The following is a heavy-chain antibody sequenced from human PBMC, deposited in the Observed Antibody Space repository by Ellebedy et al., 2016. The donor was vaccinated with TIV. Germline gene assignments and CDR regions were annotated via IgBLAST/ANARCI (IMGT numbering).Heavy chain of an antibody. CDR3: ARDNAYSSGYYPDY. D-gene: IGHD6-19*01. CDR2: ISAYNGNT. J-gene: IGHJ4*02. CDR1: GYTFTSYD. V-gene: IGHV1-18*01. Sequence: ASVKVSXXASGYTFTSYDINWVRQAPGQGLEWMGWISAYNGNTNYVQKFQGRVTMTTDTSTSTAYMELRSLRSDDTAVYFCARDNAYSSGYYPDYWGQGTLVTVSS.